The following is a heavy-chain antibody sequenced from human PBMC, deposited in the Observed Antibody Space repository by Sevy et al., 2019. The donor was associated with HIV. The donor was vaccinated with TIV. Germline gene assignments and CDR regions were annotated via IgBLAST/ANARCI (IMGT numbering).Heavy chain of an antibody. V-gene: IGHV3-30-3*01. D-gene: IGHD3-22*01. CDR2: ISADGGVK. CDR3: ARENYYDSTSLGSFDV. Sequence: GGSLRLSCAASGFIFSNYAMTWVRQAPGRWLEWVAIISADGGVKYYADSVKGRFTISRDNSDNTLSLQMNSLRTEESALYYCARENYYDSTSLGSFDVWGQGTMVTVSS. CDR1: GFIFSNYA. J-gene: IGHJ3*01.